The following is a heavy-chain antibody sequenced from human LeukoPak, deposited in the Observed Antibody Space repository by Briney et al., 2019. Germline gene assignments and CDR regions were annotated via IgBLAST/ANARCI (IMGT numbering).Heavy chain of an antibody. J-gene: IGHJ4*02. V-gene: IGHV6-1*01. CDR2: TYYRSKWYN. Sequence: SQTLSLTCDISGDYVSTSSAAWNWIRQSPSRGLEWLGRTYYRSKWYNDFAVSVKSRINTNPDTSKNQFSLQLNSVTPEDTAVYYCARDGSYFDAWGQGTLVTVSS. CDR1: GDYVSTSSAA. CDR3: ARDGSYFDA.